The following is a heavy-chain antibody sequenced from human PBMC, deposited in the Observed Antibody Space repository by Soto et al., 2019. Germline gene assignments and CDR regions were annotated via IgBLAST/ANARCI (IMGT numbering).Heavy chain of an antibody. CDR2: INHSGST. Sequence: LSLTCAVYGGSFSGYYWSWIRQPPGKGLEWIGEINHSGSTNYNPSLKSRVTISVDTSKNQFSLKLSSVTAADTAVYYCARGGGSSYYFDYWGQGTLVTAPQ. CDR1: GGSFSGYY. D-gene: IGHD1-26*01. CDR3: ARGGGSSYYFDY. J-gene: IGHJ4*02. V-gene: IGHV4-34*01.